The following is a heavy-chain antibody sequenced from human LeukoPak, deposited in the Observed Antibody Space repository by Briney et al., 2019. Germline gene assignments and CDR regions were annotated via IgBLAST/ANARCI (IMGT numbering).Heavy chain of an antibody. Sequence: GGSLRLSCAASGFTFSSYAMHWVRQAPGKGLEWVAVISYDGSNKYYADSVKGRFTISRDNSKNTLYLQMNSLRAEDTAVYYCAKAGYSIPDYWGQGTLVTVSS. J-gene: IGHJ4*02. CDR3: AKAGYSIPDY. D-gene: IGHD4-11*01. V-gene: IGHV3-30-3*01. CDR1: GFTFSSYA. CDR2: ISYDGSNK.